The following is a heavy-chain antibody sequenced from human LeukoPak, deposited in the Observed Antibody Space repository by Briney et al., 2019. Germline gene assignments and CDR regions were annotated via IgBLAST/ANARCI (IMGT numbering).Heavy chain of an antibody. CDR1: GFTFSNSW. CDR2: IKEDGSET. J-gene: IGHJ4*02. CDR3: ARDRGWQQFDY. D-gene: IGHD5-24*01. Sequence: GGSLRLSCAASGFTFSNSWMTWVRPAPGKGLERVANIKEDGSETYYVESVRGRFSISRDNAKNSVYLEMNSLRAEDTAVYFCARDRGWQQFDYWGQGTLVTVSS. V-gene: IGHV3-7*01.